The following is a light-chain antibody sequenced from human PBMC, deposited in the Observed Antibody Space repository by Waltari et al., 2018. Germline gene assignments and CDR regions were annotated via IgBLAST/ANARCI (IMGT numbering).Light chain of an antibody. J-gene: IGLJ2*01. CDR1: ALPKQY. CDR3: QSADSSGTYVV. V-gene: IGLV3-25*02. Sequence: SYELTQPPSVSVSPGQTARITCSGDALPKQYAYWYQQKLGQAPVLVIYKDSERPSGIPGRFSGSSSGTTVTLTISGVQAEDEADYYCQSADSSGTYVVFGGGTKLTVL. CDR2: KDS.